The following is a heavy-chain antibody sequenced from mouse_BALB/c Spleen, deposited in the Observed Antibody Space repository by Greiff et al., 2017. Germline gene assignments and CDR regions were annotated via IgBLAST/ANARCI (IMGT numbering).Heavy chain of an antibody. CDR3: ALYDCYYRPFAY. V-gene: IGHV1-77*01. Sequence: VQLQESGPELVKPGASVKMSCKASGYTFTDYVISWVKQRTGQGLEWIGEIYPGSGSTYYNEKFKGKATLTADKSSNTAYMQLSSLTSEDSAVYFGALYDCYYRPFAYWGQGTLVTVSA. CDR2: IYPGSGST. J-gene: IGHJ3*01. CDR1: GYTFTDYV. D-gene: IGHD2-3*01.